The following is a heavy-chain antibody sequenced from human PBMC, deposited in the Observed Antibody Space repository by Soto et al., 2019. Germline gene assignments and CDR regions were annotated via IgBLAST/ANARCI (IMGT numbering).Heavy chain of an antibody. J-gene: IGHJ6*02. CDR2: IIPIFGTA. V-gene: IGHV1-69*01. D-gene: IGHD6-19*01. CDR1: GGTFSSYA. CDR3: ASCSSGWYEELDYYYYGMDV. Sequence: QVQLVQSGAEVKKPGSSVKVSCKASGGTFSSYAISWVRQAPGQGLEWMGGIIPIFGTANYAQKFQGRVTITADESTSTAYMELSSLRSEDTAVYYCASCSSGWYEELDYYYYGMDVWGQGTTVTVSS.